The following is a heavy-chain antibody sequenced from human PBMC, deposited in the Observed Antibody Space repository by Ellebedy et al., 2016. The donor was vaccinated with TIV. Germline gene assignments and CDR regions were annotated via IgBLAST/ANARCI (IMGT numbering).Heavy chain of an antibody. CDR2: ISANNGNT. CDR1: GYTFTSYG. V-gene: IGHV1-18*04. J-gene: IGHJ4*02. CDR3: ATTLDPLLPNFDY. D-gene: IGHD2-21*01. Sequence: AASVNVSCKASGYTFTSYGISWVRQAPGQGLEWMGWISANNGNTNYAQKVQGRVTLTTDTSTSTAYMELRSLRSDDTAVFYCATTLDPLLPNFDYWGQGTLVTVSS.